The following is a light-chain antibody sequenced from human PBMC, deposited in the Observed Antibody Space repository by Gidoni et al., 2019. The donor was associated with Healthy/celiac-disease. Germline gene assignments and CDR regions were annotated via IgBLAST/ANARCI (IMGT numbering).Light chain of an antibody. CDR3: QQYNNWPPRAYT. CDR1: QSVSSN. J-gene: IGKJ2*01. Sequence: ELVMTQSPATLSVSPGERATLSCRASQSVSSNLAWYQQKPGQAPRLLIYGASTRATGIPARFSGSGSGTEFTLTISSLQSEDFAVYDCQQYNNWPPRAYTFGQGTKLEIK. CDR2: GAS. V-gene: IGKV3-15*01.